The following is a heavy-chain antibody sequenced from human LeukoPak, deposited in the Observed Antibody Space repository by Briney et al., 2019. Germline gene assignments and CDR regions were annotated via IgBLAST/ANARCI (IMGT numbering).Heavy chain of an antibody. CDR2: IYYSGST. V-gene: IGHV4-39*07. J-gene: IGHJ4*02. CDR1: GGSISSSGYY. Sequence: SETLSLTCTVSGGSISSSGYYWGWIRQPPGKGLEWIGSIYYSGSTTYNPSLKSRVTFSVDTSRNQFSLKLTSVTAADTTLYYCARGQGGNYYLNYFDYWGQGALVTVSS. D-gene: IGHD1-26*01. CDR3: ARGQGGNYYLNYFDY.